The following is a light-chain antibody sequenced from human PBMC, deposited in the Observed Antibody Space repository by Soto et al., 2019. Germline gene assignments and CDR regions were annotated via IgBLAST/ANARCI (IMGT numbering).Light chain of an antibody. J-gene: IGLJ2*01. Sequence: NFMLTQPHSVSESPGKTVIISCTRSSGTIASNYVQWYQHRPGSAPTTIIYEDTQRPSGVPDRFSGSIDRSSNSASLTISGLKSEDESDYYCQSYNTTNHVIFGGGTKVTVL. CDR2: EDT. V-gene: IGLV6-57*04. CDR1: SGTIASNY. CDR3: QSYNTTNHVI.